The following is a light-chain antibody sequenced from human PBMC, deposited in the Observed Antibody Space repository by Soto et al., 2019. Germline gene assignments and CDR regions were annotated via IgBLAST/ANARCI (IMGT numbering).Light chain of an antibody. CDR1: SSNIGAGYD. CDR2: GNS. Sequence: QSVLTQPPSVSGAPGQRVTISCTGSSSNIGAGYDVHWYQQLPGTAPKLLIHGNSNRPAGVPDRCSGSKSGTSASLAITGLQAEDEADSYCQSYNSSLSGAVFGGATQLTVL. CDR3: QSYNSSLSGAV. J-gene: IGLJ7*01. V-gene: IGLV1-40*01.